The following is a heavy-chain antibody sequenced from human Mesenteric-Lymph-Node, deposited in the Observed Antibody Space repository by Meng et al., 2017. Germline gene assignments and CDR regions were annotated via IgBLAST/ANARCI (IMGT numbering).Heavy chain of an antibody. CDR1: GFTFSSYW. J-gene: IGHJ3*02. D-gene: IGHD2-21*01. Sequence: GGSLRLSCAASGFTFSSYWMSWVRQAPGKGLEWVANIKQDGSAIYYVDSVKGRFTISRDNAKNSLYLQMNSLRVEDTAIYYCARDVDIRLRDVYYDAFDMWGQGTMVTVSS. CDR3: ARDVDIRLRDVYYDAFDM. V-gene: IGHV3-7*01. CDR2: IKQDGSAI.